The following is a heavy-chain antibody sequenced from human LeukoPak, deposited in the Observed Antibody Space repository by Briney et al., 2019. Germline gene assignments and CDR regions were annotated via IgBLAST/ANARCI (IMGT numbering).Heavy chain of an antibody. CDR3: ARETAWKYYDSSGSWDWFDP. CDR2: IYTSGST. D-gene: IGHD3-22*01. J-gene: IGHJ5*02. Sequence: SETLSLTCTVSGGSISSGSYYWSWIRQPAGKGLEWIGRIYTSGSTNYNPSLKSRVTISVDTSKNQFSLKLSSVTAADTAVYYCARETAWKYYDSSGSWDWFDPWGQGTLVTVSS. V-gene: IGHV4-61*02. CDR1: GGSISSGSYY.